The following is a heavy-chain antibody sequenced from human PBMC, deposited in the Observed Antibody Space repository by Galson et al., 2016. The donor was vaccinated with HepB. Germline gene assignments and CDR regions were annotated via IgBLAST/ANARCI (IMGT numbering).Heavy chain of an antibody. V-gene: IGHV3-30*18. J-gene: IGHJ4*02. D-gene: IGHD2/OR15-2a*01. CDR2: DSMDGRRK. CDR1: GFTFSSSW. CDR3: AKRHEYCPPVGCSVDS. Sequence: SLRLSCAASGFTFSSSWMSWVRQAPGKGLEWVAADSMDGRRKFYADSVKGRFTISRDNSNNMLFLQMSSLRVDDTAVYYCAKRHEYCPPVGCSVDSWGQGTLVSVSS.